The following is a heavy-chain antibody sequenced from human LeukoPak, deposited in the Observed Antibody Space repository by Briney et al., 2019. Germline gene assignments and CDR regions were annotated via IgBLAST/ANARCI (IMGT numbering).Heavy chain of an antibody. D-gene: IGHD6-19*01. J-gene: IGHJ4*02. Sequence: GGSLRLSCVTSGFTFSRFGMTWVRQPPGKGLEWVASFDGNADGTYYADSVKGRFTISRDNSKNTLYLQMNSLRPEDTAVFHCARGRAVTGSTVIDYWGQGTLVTVSS. V-gene: IGHV3-23*01. CDR2: FDGNADGT. CDR1: GFTFSRFG. CDR3: ARGRAVTGSTVIDY.